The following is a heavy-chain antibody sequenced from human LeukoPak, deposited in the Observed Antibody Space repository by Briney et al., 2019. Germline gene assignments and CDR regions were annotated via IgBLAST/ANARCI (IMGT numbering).Heavy chain of an antibody. Sequence: GASVKVSCKASGYTFTSYGISWVRQAPGQGLEWMGWISAYNGNTNYAQKLQGRVTMTTDTSTSTAYMELRSLRSDDTAVYYCARRPRTMTPQPTYFDYWGQGALVTVSS. V-gene: IGHV1-18*01. CDR1: GYTFTSYG. J-gene: IGHJ4*02. CDR3: ARRPRTMTPQPTYFDY. D-gene: IGHD4-17*01. CDR2: ISAYNGNT.